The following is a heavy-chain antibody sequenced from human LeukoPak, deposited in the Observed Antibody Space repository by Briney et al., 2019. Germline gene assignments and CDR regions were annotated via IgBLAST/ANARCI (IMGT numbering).Heavy chain of an antibody. CDR2: ISGSGDST. CDR3: AKNAYSYGYFDY. Sequence: GGSLRLSCVASGFTFNNYTMRWVRQAPGKGLEWVSAISGSGDSTYYADSVKGRFTISRDNSKNTLYLQMNSLRAEDTAVYYCAKNAYSYGYFDYWGQGTLVTVSS. J-gene: IGHJ4*02. CDR1: GFTFNNYT. V-gene: IGHV3-23*01. D-gene: IGHD5-18*01.